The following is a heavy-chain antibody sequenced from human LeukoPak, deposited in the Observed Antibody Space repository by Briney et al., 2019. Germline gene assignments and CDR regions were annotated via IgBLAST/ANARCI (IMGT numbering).Heavy chain of an antibody. CDR2: IYSGGST. Sequence: PGGSVRLSCAASGFIVSRNYMSWVRQAPGKGLEWVSVIYSGGSTYYADSVKGRFTISRDNSENTLYLQMNSLRVEDTAVYYCAKSTTTSLLEPWGQGTLDTVPS. V-gene: IGHV3-53*01. CDR3: AKSTTTSLLEP. J-gene: IGHJ5*02. D-gene: IGHD2/OR15-2a*01. CDR1: GFIVSRNY.